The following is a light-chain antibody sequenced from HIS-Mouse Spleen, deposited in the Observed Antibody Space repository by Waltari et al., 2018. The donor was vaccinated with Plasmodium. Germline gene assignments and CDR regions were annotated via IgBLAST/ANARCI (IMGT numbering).Light chain of an antibody. Sequence: AIRMTQSPSSFSASTGAIVTITCRASQGISSYLAWYQQKPGKAPTPLIYAASTLQSGVPSRFSGSGSGTDFTLTISCLQSEDFATYYCQQYYSYPFTFGPGTKVDIK. V-gene: IGKV1-8*01. CDR3: QQYYSYPFT. CDR2: AAS. CDR1: QGISSY. J-gene: IGKJ3*01.